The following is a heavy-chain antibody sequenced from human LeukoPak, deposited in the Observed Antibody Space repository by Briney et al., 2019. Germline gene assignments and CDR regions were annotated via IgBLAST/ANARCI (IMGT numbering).Heavy chain of an antibody. J-gene: IGHJ4*02. CDR1: GGSFSGYY. D-gene: IGHD2-2*01. CDR3: ARTRGYCSSTSCRNFDY. V-gene: IGHV4-34*01. CDR2: INHSGST. Sequence: SETLSLTCAVYGGSFSGYYWSWIRQPPGKGLEWIGGINHSGSTNYNPSLKSRVTISVDTSKNQFSLKLSSVTAADTAVYYCARTRGYCSSTSCRNFDYWGQGTLVTVSS.